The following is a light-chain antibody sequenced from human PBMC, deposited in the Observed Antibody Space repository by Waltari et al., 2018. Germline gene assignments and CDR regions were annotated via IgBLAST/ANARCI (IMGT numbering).Light chain of an antibody. J-gene: IGLJ3*02. Sequence: QSALTQPRSVSGSPGQAVTISCTGTNNDVGSYKYASWYQQVPGEAPKVIVYDVNKRPSGVPDRISGSRSGATASLTISGLQAEDEADYYCCSYAGSSTLVFGGGTTLTVL. CDR2: DVN. CDR3: CSYAGSSTLV. V-gene: IGLV2-11*01. CDR1: NNDVGSYKY.